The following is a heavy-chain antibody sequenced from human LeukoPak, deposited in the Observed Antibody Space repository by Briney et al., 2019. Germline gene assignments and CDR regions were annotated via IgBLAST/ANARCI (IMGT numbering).Heavy chain of an antibody. CDR1: GGSISSRTYY. D-gene: IGHD6-13*01. CDR2: IYSGTT. CDR3: ARAGIAAAGWFDP. Sequence: PSETLSLTCTVSGGSISSRTYYWGWIRQPPGKGLEWIGTIYSGTTYYNPSLKSRVTISVDTSKNQFSLKLSSVTAADTAVYYCARAGIAAAGWFDPWGQGTLVTVSS. V-gene: IGHV4-39*07. J-gene: IGHJ5*02.